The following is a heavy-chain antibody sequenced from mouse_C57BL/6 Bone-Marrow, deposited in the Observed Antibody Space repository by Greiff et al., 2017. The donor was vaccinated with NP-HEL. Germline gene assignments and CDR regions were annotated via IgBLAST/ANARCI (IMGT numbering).Heavy chain of an antibody. V-gene: IGHV1-15*01. J-gene: IGHJ4*01. Sequence: VQLQQSGAELVRPGASVTLSCKASGYTFTDYEMHWVKQTPVHGLEWIGAIDPETGGTDYNQKFKGKAILTADKSSSTAYMELRSLSSEDSAVYYCTRSVFYYGNAMDYWGQGTSVTVSS. CDR3: TRSVFYYGNAMDY. D-gene: IGHD2-1*01. CDR2: IDPETGGT. CDR1: GYTFTDYE.